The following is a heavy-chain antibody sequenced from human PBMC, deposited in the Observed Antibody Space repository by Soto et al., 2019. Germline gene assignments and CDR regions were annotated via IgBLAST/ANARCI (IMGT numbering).Heavy chain of an antibody. Sequence: GGSLRLSCAASGFTFSSYAMSWVRQAPGKGLEWVSAISGSGGSTYYADSVKGRFTISRDNSKNTLYLQMNSLRAEDTAVYYCAKSIAARPYYYYGMDVWGQGTTVTVSS. D-gene: IGHD6-6*01. J-gene: IGHJ6*02. CDR2: ISGSGGST. CDR1: GFTFSSYA. CDR3: AKSIAARPYYYYGMDV. V-gene: IGHV3-23*01.